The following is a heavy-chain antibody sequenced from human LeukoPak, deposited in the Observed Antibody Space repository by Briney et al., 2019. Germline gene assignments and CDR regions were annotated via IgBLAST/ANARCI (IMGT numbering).Heavy chain of an antibody. J-gene: IGHJ4*02. CDR2: IKRDGGEK. D-gene: IGHD4-11*01. CDR1: GFTFSSYW. Sequence: GGSLRLSCAASGFTFSSYWMSWVRQAPGKGLEWVANIKRDGGEKFYVDSVKGRFTISRDNAKNSLYLQMNSLRAEDTAVYYCAREDHSNYNYWGQGTLVTVSS. V-gene: IGHV3-7*01. CDR3: AREDHSNYNY.